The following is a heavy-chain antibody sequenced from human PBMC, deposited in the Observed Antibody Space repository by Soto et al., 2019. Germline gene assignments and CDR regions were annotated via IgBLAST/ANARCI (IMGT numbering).Heavy chain of an antibody. CDR2: IWYDGSNK. CDR1: GFTFSSYG. J-gene: IGHJ5*02. V-gene: IGHV3-33*01. CDR3: ARESRATEDAGGGFDP. Sequence: GGSLRLSCAASGFTFSSYGMHWVRQAPGKGLEWVAVIWYDGSNKYYADSVKGRFTISRDNSKNTLYLQMNSLRAEDTAVYYCARESRATEDAGGGFDPWGQGTLVTVSS. D-gene: IGHD1-26*01.